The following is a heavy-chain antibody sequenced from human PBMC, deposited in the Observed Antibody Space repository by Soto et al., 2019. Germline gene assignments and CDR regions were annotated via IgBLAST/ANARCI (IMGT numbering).Heavy chain of an antibody. CDR1: GYTFTSYG. V-gene: IGHV1-18*01. J-gene: IGHJ4*02. CDR2: ISAYNGNT. D-gene: IGHD3-22*01. CDR3: ARATYYYDSSGYYYFDY. Sequence: ASVKVSCKASGYTFTSYGISWVRQAPGQGLEWMGWISAYNGNTNYAQKLQGRVTMTTDTSTSTAYMELRSLRSDDTAVYCCARATYYYDSSGYYYFDYWGQGTLVTVSS.